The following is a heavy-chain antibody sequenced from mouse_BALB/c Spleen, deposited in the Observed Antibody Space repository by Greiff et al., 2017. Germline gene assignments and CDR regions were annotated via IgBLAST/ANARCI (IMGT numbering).Heavy chain of an antibody. CDR2: IYPGDGDT. J-gene: IGHJ2*01. Sequence: QVHVKQSGPELVKPGASVKISCKASGYSFSSSWMNWVKQRPGQGLEWIGRIYPGDGDTNYNGKFKGKATLTADKSSSTAYMQLSSLTSVDSAVYFCARPSTMIAHYYFDYWGQGTTLTVSS. CDR1: GYSFSSSW. D-gene: IGHD2-4*01. V-gene: IGHV1-82*01. CDR3: ARPSTMIAHYYFDY.